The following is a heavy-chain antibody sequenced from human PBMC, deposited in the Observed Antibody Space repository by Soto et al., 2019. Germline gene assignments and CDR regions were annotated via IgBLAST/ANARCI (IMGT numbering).Heavy chain of an antibody. Sequence: SETLSLTCTVSGGSISSYYWSWIRQPPGKRLERIGYIYYSGSTNYNPSLKSRVTISVDTSKNQFSLKLSSVTAADTAVYFCARGYSYGSSYYYYGMDVWGQGTTVTVSS. J-gene: IGHJ6*02. CDR2: IYYSGST. D-gene: IGHD5-18*01. CDR3: ARGYSYGSSYYYYGMDV. CDR1: GGSISSYY. V-gene: IGHV4-59*01.